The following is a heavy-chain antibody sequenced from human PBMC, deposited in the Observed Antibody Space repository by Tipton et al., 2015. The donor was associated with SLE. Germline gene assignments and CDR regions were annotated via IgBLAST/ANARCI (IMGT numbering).Heavy chain of an antibody. J-gene: IGHJ5*02. D-gene: IGHD6-13*01. CDR1: GGSIGSYY. Sequence: TLSLTCTDSGGSIGSYYWSWIRQPPGKGLEWIGYVYYDGSTKYSPSLKSRVTISLGPSSNEFSLKLKSVTAADTAVYYCARLITAAGTWWFDPWGQGTLVTVSS. V-gene: IGHV4-59*08. CDR2: VYYDGST. CDR3: ARLITAAGTWWFDP.